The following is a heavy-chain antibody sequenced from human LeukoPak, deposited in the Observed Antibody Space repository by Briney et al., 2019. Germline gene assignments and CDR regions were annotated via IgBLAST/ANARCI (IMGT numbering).Heavy chain of an antibody. CDR3: ATYTHWVAGDV. D-gene: IGHD3-16*01. J-gene: IGHJ6*02. CDR1: GFTFDDYG. Sequence: SGGSLRLSCAASGFTFDDYGMHWVRQAPGKGLEWVSGISWSSGSIGYADSVKGRFTISRDNARNSLYLQMSSLRPEDTAVYYCATYTHWVAGDVWGQGTTVTVSS. CDR2: ISWSSGSI. V-gene: IGHV3-9*01.